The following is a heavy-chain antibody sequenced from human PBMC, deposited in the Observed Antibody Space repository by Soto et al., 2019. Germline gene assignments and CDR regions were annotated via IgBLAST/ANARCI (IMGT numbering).Heavy chain of an antibody. Sequence: PSETLSLTCSVSGGSISNYCCNGSGQPAGKGLEWIGRIDNSGSTNYNPSLKSRITMSADTSRNQFSLKLNSVTAADTAVYYCARGGQDFWSGPFDYWGQGALVTVSS. V-gene: IGHV4-4*07. CDR3: ARGGQDFWSGPFDY. D-gene: IGHD3-3*01. CDR1: GGSISNYC. CDR2: IDNSGST. J-gene: IGHJ4*02.